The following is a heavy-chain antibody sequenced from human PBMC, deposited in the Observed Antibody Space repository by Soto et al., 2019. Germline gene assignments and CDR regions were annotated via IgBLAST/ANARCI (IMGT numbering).Heavy chain of an antibody. V-gene: IGHV3-73*02. J-gene: IGHJ4*02. D-gene: IGHD1-26*01. CDR3: TRSGGSYSFGY. CDR2: IRSKTHSYAT. Sequence: EVQLVESGGGLVQPGESLKLSCAASGFTLSGSAVHWVRQASGKGLEWVGRIRSKTHSYATEYIASVKGRFTMSRDDSNNAAYLQMNGLKTRDTAVYYCTRSGGSYSFGYWGQGTLVTVSS. CDR1: GFTLSGSA.